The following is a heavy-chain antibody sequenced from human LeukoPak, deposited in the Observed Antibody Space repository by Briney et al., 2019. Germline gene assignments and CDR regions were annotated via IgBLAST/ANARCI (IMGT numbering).Heavy chain of an antibody. J-gene: IGHJ4*02. V-gene: IGHV3-30*04. CDR2: ISYDGNNR. D-gene: IGHD3-3*01. Sequence: QPGRSLRLSCVASGFTFNTYAMHWVRQSPGKGLEWVAIISYDGNNRYYADSVKGRFTISRDNSKNTLNLQMYSLRTEDTGVYYCVRDSADTRVVWYYFDYWGQGTLVTVSS. CDR1: GFTFNTYA. CDR3: VRDSADTRVVWYYFDY.